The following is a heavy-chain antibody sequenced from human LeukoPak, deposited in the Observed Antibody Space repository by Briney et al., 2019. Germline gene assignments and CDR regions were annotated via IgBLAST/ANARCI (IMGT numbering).Heavy chain of an antibody. CDR2: IYSGGST. CDR1: GFPLRSYA. V-gene: IGHV3-53*01. Sequence: PGGSLRLSCAASGFPLRSYAMSWVRQAPGKGLEWVSVIYSGGSTYYADSVKGRFTISRDNSKNTLYLQMNSLRAEDTAVYYCARGRGSSSLDAFDIWGQGTMVTVSS. J-gene: IGHJ3*02. CDR3: ARGRGSSSLDAFDI. D-gene: IGHD6-13*01.